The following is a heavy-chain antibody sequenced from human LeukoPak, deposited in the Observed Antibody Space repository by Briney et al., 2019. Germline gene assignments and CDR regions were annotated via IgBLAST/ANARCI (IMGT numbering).Heavy chain of an antibody. D-gene: IGHD2-21*02. CDR3: AKELAYCGGDCPYYFDY. V-gene: IGHV3-48*03. CDR2: ISSSSSTI. J-gene: IGHJ4*02. Sequence: PGGSLRLSCAASGFTFSSYEMNWVRQAPGKGLEWVSYISSSSSTIYYADSVKGRFTISRDNSKNTLYLQMNSLRAEDTAVYYCAKELAYCGGDCPYYFDYWGQGTLVTVSS. CDR1: GFTFSSYE.